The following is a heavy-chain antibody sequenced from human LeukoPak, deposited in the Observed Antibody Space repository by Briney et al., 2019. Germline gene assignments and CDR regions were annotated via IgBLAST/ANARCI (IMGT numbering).Heavy chain of an antibody. CDR3: ARKTSSGPFDS. J-gene: IGHJ5*01. Sequence: GRSLRLSCAASGFTFSSHAMNWVRQAPGKGLEWVSYISISSSSVYYADSVKGRFTISRDNAKNSLYLQMNSLRAEDTAVYYCARKTSSGPFDSWGQGTLVTVSS. D-gene: IGHD3-22*01. CDR2: ISISSSSV. V-gene: IGHV3-48*04. CDR1: GFTFSSHA.